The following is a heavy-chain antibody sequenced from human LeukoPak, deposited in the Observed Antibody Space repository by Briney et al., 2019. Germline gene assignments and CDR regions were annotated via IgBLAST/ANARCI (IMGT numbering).Heavy chain of an antibody. CDR2: INPNSGNT. J-gene: IGHJ4*02. CDR3: ARGKVHRRSYFYDY. D-gene: IGHD1-26*01. V-gene: IGHV1-8*02. CDR1: GYTFTGYY. Sequence: ASVKVSCKASGYTFTGYYMHWVRQAPGQGLEWMGWINPNSGNTGYAQKFQGRVTMTRNTSISTAYMELSSLRSEDTAVYYCARGKVHRRSYFYDYWGQGTLVTVSS.